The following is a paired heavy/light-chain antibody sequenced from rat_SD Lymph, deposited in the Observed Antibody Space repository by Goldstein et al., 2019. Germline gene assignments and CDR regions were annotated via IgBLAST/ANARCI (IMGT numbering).Heavy chain of an antibody. CDR2: ISYDGSST. D-gene: IGHD1-11*01. CDR3: TRDSYGGYSGFFDY. J-gene: IGHJ2*01. CDR1: GFTFSNYG. Sequence: EVQLVESGGGLVQPGRSMKLSCAASGFTFSNYGMAWVRQAPTKGLEWVATISYDGSSTYYRDSVKGRFTISRDNAKSTLYLQMNSLRSEDTATYYCTRDSYGGYSGFFDYWGQGVMVTVSS. V-gene: IGHV5-29*01.
Light chain of an antibody. V-gene: IGKV12S26*01. J-gene: IGKJ2-1*01. CDR2: GAS. CDR1: EDIYSG. CDR3: QQGLKYPNT. Sequence: DIQMTQSPASLSASLGETVTIQCQASEDIYSGLAWYQQKPGKSPQLLIYGASSLQDGVPSRFSGSGSGTQYSLKISSMQTEDEGVYFCQQGLKYPNTFGAGTKLELK.